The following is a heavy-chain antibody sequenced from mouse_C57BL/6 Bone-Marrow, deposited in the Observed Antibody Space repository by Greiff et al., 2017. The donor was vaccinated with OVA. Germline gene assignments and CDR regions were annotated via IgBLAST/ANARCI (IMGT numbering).Heavy chain of an antibody. CDR1: GYTFTSYW. D-gene: IGHD1-2*01. CDR2: ISPSDRET. V-gene: IGHV1-61*01. J-gene: IGHJ4*01. CDR3: ARRLRLRAMDY. Sequence: QVQLQQPGAELVRPGSSVKLSCKASGYTFTSYWLDWVKPRTGQGLEWIGNISPSDRETQYNQKFKDKATLTVDKSSSAAYMQLSSLTSEDSAVYYCARRLRLRAMDYWGQGTSVTVSS.